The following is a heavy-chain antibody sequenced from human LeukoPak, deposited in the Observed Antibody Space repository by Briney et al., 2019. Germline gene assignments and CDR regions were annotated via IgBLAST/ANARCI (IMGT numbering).Heavy chain of an antibody. Sequence: PGRSLRLSCAASGFTFSSYGMHWVRQAPGKGLEWVAVIWYDRSNKYYADSVKGRFTISRDNSKNTLYLQMNSLRAEDTAVYYCARDIFYDSSRYFDYWGQGTLVTVSS. D-gene: IGHD3-22*01. J-gene: IGHJ4*02. CDR3: ARDIFYDSSRYFDY. CDR1: GFTFSSYG. CDR2: IWYDRSNK. V-gene: IGHV3-33*01.